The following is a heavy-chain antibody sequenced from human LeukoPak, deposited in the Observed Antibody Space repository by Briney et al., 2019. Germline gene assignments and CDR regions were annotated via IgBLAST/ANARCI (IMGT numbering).Heavy chain of an antibody. Sequence: PGGSLRLSCAASGFSFSSYWMHWVRQVPGKGLEWVSAISGSGGSTYYADSVKGRFTISRDNSKNTLYLQMNSLRVEDTAVYYCAKDRDSSDSQPHYLDYWGQGTLVTVSS. J-gene: IGHJ4*02. D-gene: IGHD3-22*01. CDR2: ISGSGGST. CDR3: AKDRDSSDSQPHYLDY. CDR1: GFSFSSYW. V-gene: IGHV3-23*01.